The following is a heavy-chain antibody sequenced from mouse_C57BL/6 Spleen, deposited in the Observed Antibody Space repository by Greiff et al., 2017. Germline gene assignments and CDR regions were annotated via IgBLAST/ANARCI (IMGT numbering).Heavy chain of an antibody. Sequence: QVQLQQSGAELARPGASVKLSCKASGYTFTSYGISWVKQRTGQGLEWIGEIYPRSGNTYYNEKFKGKATLTADKSSSTAYMELRSLTSEDSAVYFCARGYYGSSSVWYFDGWGTGTTVTVSS. J-gene: IGHJ1*03. D-gene: IGHD1-1*01. CDR2: IYPRSGNT. CDR3: ARGYYGSSSVWYFDG. CDR1: GYTFTSYG. V-gene: IGHV1-81*01.